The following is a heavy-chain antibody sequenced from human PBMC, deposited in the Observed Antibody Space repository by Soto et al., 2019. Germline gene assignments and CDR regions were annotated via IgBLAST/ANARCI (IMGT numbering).Heavy chain of an antibody. V-gene: IGHV1-18*01. Sequence: ASVKVSCKASGYTFTSYGISWVRQAPGQGLEWMGWISAYNGNTNYAQKLQGRVTMTTDTSTSTAYMELRSLRSDDTAVYYCARGRITIFGMVIGPTNAFDMWGQGTMVTVS. CDR3: ARGRITIFGMVIGPTNAFDM. J-gene: IGHJ3*02. CDR2: ISAYNGNT. D-gene: IGHD3-3*01. CDR1: GYTFTSYG.